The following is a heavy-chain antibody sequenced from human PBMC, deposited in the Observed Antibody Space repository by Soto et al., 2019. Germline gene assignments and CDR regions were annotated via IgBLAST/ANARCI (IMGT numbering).Heavy chain of an antibody. CDR1: GGSFSGYY. Sequence: SETLSLTCAVYGGSFSGYYWSWIRQPPGKGLEWIGEINHSGSTNYNPSLKSRVTISVDTSKNQFSRKLSSVTAADTAVYYCARALTTKEQQLVEGRAAPLPGDWFDPWGQGTLVTVSS. CDR2: INHSGST. J-gene: IGHJ5*02. CDR3: ARALTTKEQQLVEGRAAPLPGDWFDP. D-gene: IGHD6-13*01. V-gene: IGHV4-34*01.